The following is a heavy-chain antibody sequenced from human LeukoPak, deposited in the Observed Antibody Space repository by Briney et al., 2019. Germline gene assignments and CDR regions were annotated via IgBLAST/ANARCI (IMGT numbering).Heavy chain of an antibody. CDR1: GFTFSSYA. Sequence: PGRSLRLSCAASGFTFSSYAMHWVRQAPGKGLEWVAVISYDESNKYYADSVKGRFTISRDNSKNTLYLQMNSLRAEDTAVYYCARDRRAAADPGVFDYWGQGTLVTVSS. CDR3: ARDRRAAADPGVFDY. J-gene: IGHJ4*02. V-gene: IGHV3-30-3*01. CDR2: ISYDESNK. D-gene: IGHD6-13*01.